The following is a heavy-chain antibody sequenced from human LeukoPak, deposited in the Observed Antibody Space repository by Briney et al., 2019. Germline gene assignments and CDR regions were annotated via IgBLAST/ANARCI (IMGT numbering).Heavy chain of an antibody. V-gene: IGHV3-7*05. J-gene: IGHJ6*02. CDR1: GFTFSSYW. D-gene: IGHD2-2*01. Sequence: GGSLRLSCAASGFTFSSYWMSWVRQAPGKGLEWVANIKQDGSEKYYVDSVKGRFTISRDNAKNSLYLQMNRLRAEDTAVYYCARDGPIVVVPAAMPYYYYGMDVWGQGTTVTVSS. CDR2: IKQDGSEK. CDR3: ARDGPIVVVPAAMPYYYYGMDV.